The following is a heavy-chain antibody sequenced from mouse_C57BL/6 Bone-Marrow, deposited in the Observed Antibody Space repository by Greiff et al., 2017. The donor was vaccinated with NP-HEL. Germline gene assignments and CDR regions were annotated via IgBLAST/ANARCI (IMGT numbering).Heavy chain of an antibody. D-gene: IGHD1-1*01. V-gene: IGHV1-22*01. CDR3: ARWGRYGSSPYWYFDV. CDR2: INPNNGGT. CDR1: GYTFTDDN. J-gene: IGHJ1*03. Sequence: VQLQQSGPELVKPGASVKMSCKASGYTFTDDNMHWVKQSHGKSLAWIGYINPNNGGTSYNQKFKGKATLTVNKSSSTAYMELRSLTSEDSAVYYCARWGRYGSSPYWYFDVWGTGTTVTVSS.